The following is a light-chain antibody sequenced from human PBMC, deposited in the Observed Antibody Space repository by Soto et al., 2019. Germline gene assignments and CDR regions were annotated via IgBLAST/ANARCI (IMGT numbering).Light chain of an antibody. J-gene: IGKJ2*01. CDR3: MQPLQLPHI. CDR2: LVS. V-gene: IGKV2-28*01. CDR1: QSLLHSNGYTF. Sequence: DIVMTQSPLSLPVTPGEPASISCRSSQSLLHSNGYTFLDWYLQKPGQSPQLLIYLVSNRASWAPDRLSGSGSGTDFSLKNSRVEAEDVGVYYCMQPLQLPHIFGQGTKLEIK.